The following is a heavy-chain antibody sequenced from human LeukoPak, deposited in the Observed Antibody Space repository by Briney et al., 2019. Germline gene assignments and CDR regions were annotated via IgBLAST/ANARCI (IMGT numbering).Heavy chain of an antibody. CDR1: GFTFSSYS. CDR2: IRVSDGAR. J-gene: IGHJ3*02. Sequence: PGGSLRLSCTASGFTFSSYSLNWVRQAPGKGLEWVSSIRVSDGARFYADSVKGRFTTSRDNPKNTLFLQMNSLRAEDTAAYYCATEPRWQSCSFDIWGHGTMVTVSS. D-gene: IGHD5-24*01. CDR3: ATEPRWQSCSFDI. V-gene: IGHV3-21*04.